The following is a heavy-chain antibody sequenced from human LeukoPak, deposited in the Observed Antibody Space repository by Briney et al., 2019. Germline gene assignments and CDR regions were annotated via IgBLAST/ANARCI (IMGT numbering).Heavy chain of an antibody. CDR2: INHSGST. Sequence: SETLSLTCTVSGDSINSGNHYWSWIRQPPGKGLEWIGEINHSGSTNYNPSLKSRVTISVDTSKNQFSLKLSSVTAADTAVYYCARRPPRRGSSGWHKPFDYWGQGTLVTVSS. V-gene: IGHV4-39*07. CDR1: GDSINSGNHY. CDR3: ARRPPRRGSSGWHKPFDY. D-gene: IGHD6-19*01. J-gene: IGHJ4*02.